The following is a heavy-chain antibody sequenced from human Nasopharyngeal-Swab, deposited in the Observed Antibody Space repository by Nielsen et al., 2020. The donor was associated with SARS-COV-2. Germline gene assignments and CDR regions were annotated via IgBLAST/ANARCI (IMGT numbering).Heavy chain of an antibody. V-gene: IGHV3-30-3*01. D-gene: IGHD1-26*01. CDR2: ISYDGSNK. CDR3: ARVGVGATGVSWNYFDY. CDR1: GFTFSSYA. Sequence: SLKISCAASGFTFSSYAMHWVRQAPGKGLEWVAVISYDGSNKYYADSVKGRFTISRDNSKNTLYLQMNSLRAEDTAVYYCARVGVGATGVSWNYFDYWGQGTLVTVSS. J-gene: IGHJ4*02.